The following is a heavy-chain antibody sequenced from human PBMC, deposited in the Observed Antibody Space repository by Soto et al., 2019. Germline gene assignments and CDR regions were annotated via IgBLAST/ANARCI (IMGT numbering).Heavy chain of an antibody. D-gene: IGHD5-18*01. J-gene: IGHJ4*02. V-gene: IGHV3-53*01. CDR1: GFTVSSHH. CDR3: ARGVDTAKSGY. CDR2: IYPGGNT. Sequence: VQLVESGGGLMQPGGSLRLSCAASGFTVSSHHMTWVRQAPGRGPEWVSTIYPGGNTYHADSVRDRFTISRDNSKNMLYLQMNSLRAEDTAVYYCARGVDTAKSGYWGQGTLVTVSS.